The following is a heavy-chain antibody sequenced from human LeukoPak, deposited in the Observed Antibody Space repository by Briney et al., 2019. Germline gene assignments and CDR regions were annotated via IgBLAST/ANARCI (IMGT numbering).Heavy chain of an antibody. J-gene: IGHJ4*02. CDR2: ISSSGSTI. D-gene: IGHD3-22*01. Sequence: GGSLRLSCAASGFTFSDYYMSWIRQAPGKGLEWVSYISSSGSTIYYADSVKGRFTISRDNAKNSLYLQMNSLRAEDTAVYYCAREKYYYDSSGYYVFDYWGQGTLVTVSS. V-gene: IGHV3-11*01. CDR1: GFTFSDYY. CDR3: AREKYYYDSSGYYVFDY.